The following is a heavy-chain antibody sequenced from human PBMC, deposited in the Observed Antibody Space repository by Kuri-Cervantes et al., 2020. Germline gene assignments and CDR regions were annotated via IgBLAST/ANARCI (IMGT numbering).Heavy chain of an antibody. J-gene: IGHJ4*02. V-gene: IGHV3-30*02. CDR3: ARVVAVAGAPFDY. CDR1: GFTFSSYG. CDR2: IRYDGSNK. D-gene: IGHD6-19*01. Sequence: GSLRLSCAASGFTFSSYGMHWVRQAPGKGLEWVSFIRYDGSNKYYADSVKGRFTISRDNSKNTLYLQMNSLRAEDTAVYYCARVVAVAGAPFDYWGQGTLVTVSS.